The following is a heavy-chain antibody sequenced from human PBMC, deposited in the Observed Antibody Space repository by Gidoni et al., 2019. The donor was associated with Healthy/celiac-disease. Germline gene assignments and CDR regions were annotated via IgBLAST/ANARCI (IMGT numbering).Heavy chain of an antibody. CDR2: TNPSGGST. D-gene: IGHD3-22*01. CDR1: GYTFPSSH. V-gene: IGHV1-46*01. CDR3: ATDIYDSSGYYYYYYGMDV. Sequence: QVQLVHSGAAAMNPGASVKVSCKASGYTFPSSHMHWVRQAPGQGLEWMGITNPSGGSTSYAQKFQGRVTMTRDTSTSTVYMELSSLRSEDTAVYYCATDIYDSSGYYYYYYGMDVWGQGTTVTVSS. J-gene: IGHJ6*02.